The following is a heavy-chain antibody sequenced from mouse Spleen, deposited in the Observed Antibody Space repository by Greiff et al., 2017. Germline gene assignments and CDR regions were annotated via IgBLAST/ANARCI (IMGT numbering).Heavy chain of an antibody. CDR2: INPNNGGT. CDR3: ARRVYYGSSHWYFDV. V-gene: IGHV1-26*01. CDR1: GYTFTDYY. Sequence: EVQLQQSGPELVKPGASVKISCKASGYTFTDYYMNWVKQSHGKSLEWIGDINPNNGGTSYNQKFKGKATLTVDKSSSTAYMELRSLTSEDSAVYYCARRVYYGSSHWYFDVWGAGTTVTVSS. J-gene: IGHJ1*01. D-gene: IGHD1-1*01.